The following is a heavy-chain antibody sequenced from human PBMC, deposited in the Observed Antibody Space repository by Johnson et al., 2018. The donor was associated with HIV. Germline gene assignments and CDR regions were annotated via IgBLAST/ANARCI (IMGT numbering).Heavy chain of an antibody. CDR1: GITVGTNY. CDR2: IFSVGDV. Sequence: VQLVESGGGLVQPGGSLRLSCAASGITVGTNYMSWVRQAPGKGLAWVSVIFSVGDVYYADSVKGRFTISRDNSKNMEYLQMNSLRPAGTAVYYCARDGRALVTRGSFDAGCQGTVVTVSS. D-gene: IGHD3-10*02. CDR3: ARDGRALVTRGSFDA. J-gene: IGHJ3*01. V-gene: IGHV3-66*02.